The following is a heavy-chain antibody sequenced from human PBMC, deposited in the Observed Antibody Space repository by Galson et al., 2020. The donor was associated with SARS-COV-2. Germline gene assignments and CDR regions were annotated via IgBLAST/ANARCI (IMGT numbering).Heavy chain of an antibody. CDR1: GFTFSSYA. Sequence: GGSLRLSCAASGFTFSSYAMHWVRQAPGKGLEWVAVISYDGSNKYYADSVKGRFTISRDNSKKTLYLQMNSLRAEDTAVYYCARTISGGYYGAFDYWGQGTLVTVSS. J-gene: IGHJ4*02. CDR2: ISYDGSNK. V-gene: IGHV3-30*01. D-gene: IGHD1-26*01. CDR3: ARTISGGYYGAFDY.